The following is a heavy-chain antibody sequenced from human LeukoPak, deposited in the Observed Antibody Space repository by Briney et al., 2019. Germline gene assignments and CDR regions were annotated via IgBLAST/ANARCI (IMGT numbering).Heavy chain of an antibody. V-gene: IGHV3-48*01. CDR1: GFTLSSYS. J-gene: IGHJ4*02. CDR2: ISSSSGTI. CDR3: ARDPYGSGSYYYDY. Sequence: GGSLRLSCAASGFTLSSYSMNWVRQAPGKGLEWVPFISSSSGTIYYADSVKGRFTISRDNAKNSLYLQMNSLRAEDTAVYYCARDPYGSGSYYYDYWGQGTLVTVSS. D-gene: IGHD3-10*01.